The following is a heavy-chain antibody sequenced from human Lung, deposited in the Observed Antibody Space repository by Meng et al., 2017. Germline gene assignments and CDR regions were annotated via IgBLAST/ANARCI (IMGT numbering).Heavy chain of an antibody. J-gene: IGHJ4*02. D-gene: IGHD4-11*01. Sequence: VQLQVGGAGLVKPSETLSLTCVVSGGSFSYYYWSWIRQPPGKGLEWIGEINHSGSSNYNPSLESRATISVDTSQNNLSLKLSSVTAADSAVYYCARGPTTMAHDFDYWGQGTLVTVSS. CDR2: INHSGSS. CDR1: GGSFSYYY. CDR3: ARGPTTMAHDFDY. V-gene: IGHV4-34*01.